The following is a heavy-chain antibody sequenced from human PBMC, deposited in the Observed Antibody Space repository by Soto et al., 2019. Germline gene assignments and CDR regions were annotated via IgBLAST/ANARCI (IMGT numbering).Heavy chain of an antibody. V-gene: IGHV1-69*01. CDR3: ARRYCSGGSCDWTYYYYYGMDV. CDR2: IIPIFGTA. Sequence: QVQLVQSGAEVKKPGSSVKVSCKASGGTFSSYAISWVRQAPGQGLEWMGGIIPIFGTANYAQKFQGRVTITADESTSTAYMELSSLRSEDTAVYYCARRYCSGGSCDWTYYYYYGMDVWGQGTTVTVSS. CDR1: GGTFSSYA. D-gene: IGHD2-15*01. J-gene: IGHJ6*02.